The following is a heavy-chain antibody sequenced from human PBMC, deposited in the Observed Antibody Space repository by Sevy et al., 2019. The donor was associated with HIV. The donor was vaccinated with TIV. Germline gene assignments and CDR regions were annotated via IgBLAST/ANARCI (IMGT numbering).Heavy chain of an antibody. CDR2: IYNNIGST. Sequence: SETLSLTCSVSDDSINSYYWSRIRQPPGKGLEWIGYIYNNIGSTSYNPSLTSRVTISVDTSKNHFSLKLTSVTAADTAIYYCARGAVVIGTAATPVLDFWGLGSLVTVSS. D-gene: IGHD2-2*01. CDR1: DDSINSYY. V-gene: IGHV4-59*08. CDR3: ARGAVVIGTAATPVLDF. J-gene: IGHJ4*02.